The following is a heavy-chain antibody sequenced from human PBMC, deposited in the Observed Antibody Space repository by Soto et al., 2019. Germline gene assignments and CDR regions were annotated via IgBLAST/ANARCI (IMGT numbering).Heavy chain of an antibody. CDR3: AIVVDYYYYYMDV. V-gene: IGHV1-46*03. J-gene: IGHJ6*03. CDR1: GYTFTSYY. Sequence: QVQLVQSGAEVKKPGASVKVSCKASGYTFTSYYMHWVRQAPGQGLEWMGIINPSGGSTSYAQKFQGRGTMTRDTSTSTVYMELSSLRSENTAVYYCAIVVDYYYYYMDVWGKGTTVTVSS. D-gene: IGHD2-2*01. CDR2: INPSGGST.